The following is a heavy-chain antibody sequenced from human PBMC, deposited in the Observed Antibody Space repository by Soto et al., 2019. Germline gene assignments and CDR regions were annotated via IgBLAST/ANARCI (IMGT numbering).Heavy chain of an antibody. CDR1: GFTFSSYS. J-gene: IGHJ5*02. Sequence: EVQLVESGGGLVQPGGSLGLSCAASGFTFSSYSMNWVRQAPGKGLEWVSYISSSSSTIYYADSVKGRFTISRDNAKNSLYLQMNSLRDEDTAVYYCTIAAPAPNWFDPWGQGTLVTVSS. CDR2: ISSSSSTI. CDR3: TIAAPAPNWFDP. D-gene: IGHD6-6*01. V-gene: IGHV3-48*02.